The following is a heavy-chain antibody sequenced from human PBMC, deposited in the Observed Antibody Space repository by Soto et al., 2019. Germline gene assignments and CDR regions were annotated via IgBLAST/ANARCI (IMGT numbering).Heavy chain of an antibody. D-gene: IGHD2-2*01. CDR2: IYHSGST. CDR1: GGSIRSGVYS. V-gene: IGHV4-30-2*01. J-gene: IGHJ5*02. Sequence: TLSLIYAVSGGSIRSGVYSWSWIRQPPGKGLEWIGYIYHSGSTYYNPSLKSRVTISVDRSKNQFSLKLSSVTAADTAVYYCARVPDRWGQGTLVTVS. CDR3: ARVPDR.